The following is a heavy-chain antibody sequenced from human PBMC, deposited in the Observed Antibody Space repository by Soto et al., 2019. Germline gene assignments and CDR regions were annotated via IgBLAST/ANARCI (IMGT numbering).Heavy chain of an antibody. CDR1: AGTLPRFF. Sequence: GAPVKVSWKDPAGTLPRFFIKLGGPAPGQRVGGMVIINPNGGSTRYAQKFQGRVTLTRDTPASTVYMEMRNLRSDDTALYFCARSLGGVYGIIIGGTNWFGPWGQGTLVTVSS. V-gene: IGHV1-46*01. CDR2: INPNGGST. CDR3: ARSLGGVYGIIIGGTNWFGP. J-gene: IGHJ5*02. D-gene: IGHD3-16*01.